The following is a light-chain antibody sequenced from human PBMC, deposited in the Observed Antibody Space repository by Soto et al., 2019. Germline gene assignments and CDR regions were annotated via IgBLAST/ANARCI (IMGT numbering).Light chain of an antibody. V-gene: IGKV4-1*01. CDR1: QKVLYHANNRSH. CDR3: QQFFALSWT. CDR2: WAS. J-gene: IGKJ4*02. Sequence: DILLTQFPESLTVSPGERATITSESSQKVLYHANNRSHLSWYQQRPGQPPKLLIFWASMRQSGVPGRFSGSGSGTHFTLASANFQPVDVAFYHCQQFFALSWTVGGGPRVGI.